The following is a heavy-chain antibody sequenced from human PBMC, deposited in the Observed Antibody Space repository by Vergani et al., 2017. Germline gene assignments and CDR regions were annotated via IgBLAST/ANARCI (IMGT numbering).Heavy chain of an antibody. CDR3: ARDRSPMFRGVKASGY. J-gene: IGHJ4*02. V-gene: IGHV3-21*01. CDR2: ISSSSSYI. Sequence: EVQLVESGGGLVKPGGSLRLSCAASGFTFSSYSMNWVRQAPGKGLEWVSSISSSSSYIYYADSVKGRFTISRDNAKNSLYLQMNSLRAEDTAVYYCARDRSPMFRGVKASGYWGQGTLVTVSS. D-gene: IGHD3-10*01. CDR1: GFTFSSYS.